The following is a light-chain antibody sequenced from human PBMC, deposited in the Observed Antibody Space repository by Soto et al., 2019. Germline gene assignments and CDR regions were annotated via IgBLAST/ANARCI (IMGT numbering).Light chain of an antibody. J-gene: IGKJ1*01. CDR2: KAS. Sequence: DTQMTQSPSTLSASVGARVTITCRASQSIGSWLAWYQQKPGKAPKLLIYKASTLKSGVPSRFSGSGSGTEFTLTISSLQPDEFATYYCQHYNSYSEAVGQGTKVDIK. V-gene: IGKV1-5*03. CDR1: QSIGSW. CDR3: QHYNSYSEA.